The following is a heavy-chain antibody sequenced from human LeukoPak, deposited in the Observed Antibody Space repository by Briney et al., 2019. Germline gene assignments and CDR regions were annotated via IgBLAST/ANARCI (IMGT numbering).Heavy chain of an antibody. Sequence: ASVKVSCKASGYTFTSYGISWVRQAPGQGLEWMGWISAYNGNTNYAQKLQGRVTMTTDTSTSTAYMELRSLRSDDTAVYYCARDLYDSSGYYYYYYYYMDVWGKGTTVTISS. CDR1: GYTFTSYG. D-gene: IGHD3-22*01. CDR3: ARDLYDSSGYYYYYYYYMDV. CDR2: ISAYNGNT. V-gene: IGHV1-18*01. J-gene: IGHJ6*03.